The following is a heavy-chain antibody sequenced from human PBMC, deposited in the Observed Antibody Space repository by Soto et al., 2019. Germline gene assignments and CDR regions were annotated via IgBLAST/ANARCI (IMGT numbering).Heavy chain of an antibody. CDR2: IGPYEGVT. Sequence: QVPLEQSGAEVKKPGASVRVSCKASGYSFNDYGMSWVRQAPGQGLEWMGWIGPYEGVTNHAQTFKGRVTMTVDTSTTTADMELRSLRSDDTAIYYCARCYCSVGSCYTCWHFDLWGPGTLVTVTA. CDR1: GYSFNDYG. CDR3: ARCYCSVGSCYTCWHFDL. V-gene: IGHV1-18*01. J-gene: IGHJ2*01. D-gene: IGHD2-15*01.